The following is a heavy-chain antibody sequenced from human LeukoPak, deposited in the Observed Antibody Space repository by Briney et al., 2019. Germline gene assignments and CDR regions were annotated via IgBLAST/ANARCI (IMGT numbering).Heavy chain of an antibody. CDR1: GGSISSSNW. J-gene: IGHJ5*02. CDR3: AKAATTVTTFWFDP. D-gene: IGHD4-17*01. Sequence: SETLSLTCAVSGGSISSSNWWSWVRQPPGQGLEWIGEIYHSGSTNYNPSLKSRVTISVDKSKNQFSLKLSSVTAADSAVYYCAKAATTVTTFWFDPWGQGTLGTVSS. V-gene: IGHV4-4*02. CDR2: IYHSGST.